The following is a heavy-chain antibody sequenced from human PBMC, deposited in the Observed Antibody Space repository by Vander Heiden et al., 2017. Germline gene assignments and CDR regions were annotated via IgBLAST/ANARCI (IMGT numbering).Heavy chain of an antibody. J-gene: IGHJ4*02. Sequence: QVQLVQSGAEVKKPGASVKVSCKASGYSFTSYDINWVRQATGQGLEWMGWMNPNSGYTGYAQKFQGRVTMTRDTSISTAYMELSSLRSEDTAMHYCARVAGTPDYWGQGTLVTVSS. CDR2: MNPNSGYT. CDR1: GYSFTSYD. V-gene: IGHV1-8*01. D-gene: IGHD1-7*01. CDR3: ARVAGTPDY.